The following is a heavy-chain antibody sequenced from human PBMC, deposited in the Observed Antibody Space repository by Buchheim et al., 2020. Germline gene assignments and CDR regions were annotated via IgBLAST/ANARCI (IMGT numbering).Heavy chain of an antibody. J-gene: IGHJ4*02. Sequence: EVQLVESGGGLVQPGGSLRLSCAASGFTFSSYSMNWVRQAPGKGLEWVSYISSSSSTIYYADSVKGRFTISRHNAKKSLYLQMNSLRDEDTAVYYCARGGYSSSWFFSGAPRRTKNSKYYFDYWGQGTL. D-gene: IGHD6-13*01. CDR2: ISSSSSTI. CDR3: ARGGYSSSWFFSGAPRRTKNSKYYFDY. V-gene: IGHV3-48*02. CDR1: GFTFSSYS.